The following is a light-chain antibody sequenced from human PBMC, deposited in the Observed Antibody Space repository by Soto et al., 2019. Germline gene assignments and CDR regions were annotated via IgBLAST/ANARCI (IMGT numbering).Light chain of an antibody. CDR3: SSYTSSSTVV. CDR1: SSDVGGYNY. Sequence: QSALTQPASVSGSPGQSSTISCTGTSSDVGGYNYVSWYQQHPGKAPKLMIYDVSNRPSGVSNRFSGSKSGNTASLTISGLQAEDEADYYCSSYTSSSTVVFGGGTKLPS. V-gene: IGLV2-14*01. J-gene: IGLJ2*01. CDR2: DVS.